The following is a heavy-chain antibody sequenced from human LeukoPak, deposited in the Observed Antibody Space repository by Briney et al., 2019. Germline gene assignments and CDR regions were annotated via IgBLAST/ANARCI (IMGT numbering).Heavy chain of an antibody. CDR3: ARQIASAGTAGFDF. CDR1: GGSISSYY. D-gene: IGHD6-13*01. Sequence: SETLSLTCTVSGGSISSYYWSWIRQPAGKGLEWIGRIYSTGSTNYNPSLKSRVTMSVDTSENQLSLRLRSVTAADTAVYYCARQIASAGTAGFDFWGQGALVTVSS. CDR2: IYSTGST. V-gene: IGHV4-4*07. J-gene: IGHJ4*02.